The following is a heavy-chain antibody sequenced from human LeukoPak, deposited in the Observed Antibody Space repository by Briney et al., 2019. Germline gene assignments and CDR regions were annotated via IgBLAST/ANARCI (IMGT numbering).Heavy chain of an antibody. V-gene: IGHV4-4*07. D-gene: IGHD4-17*01. CDR1: GGSISSYY. CDR3: ARARGDPTRGDAFDI. J-gene: IGHJ3*02. CDR2: IYTSGST. Sequence: SETLSLTCTVPGGSISSYYWSSIRQPARKGLEWIGRIYTSGSTNYNPSLKSRVTMSVDTSKNQFSLKLSSVTAADTAVYYCARARGDPTRGDAFDIWGQGTMVTVSS.